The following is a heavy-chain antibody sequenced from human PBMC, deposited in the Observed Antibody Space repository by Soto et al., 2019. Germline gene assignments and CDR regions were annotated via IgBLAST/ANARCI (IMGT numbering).Heavy chain of an antibody. Sequence: GTSVKVSCKDSGYTFASYGSSWVRQAPGQGLEWMGWISAYNGNTNYAQKLQGRVTMTTDTSTSTAYMELRSLRSDDTAVYYCARAGYCSGGSCYRKNWFDPWGQGTLVTVSS. CDR1: GYTFASYG. CDR2: ISAYNGNT. CDR3: ARAGYCSGGSCYRKNWFDP. D-gene: IGHD2-15*01. J-gene: IGHJ5*02. V-gene: IGHV1-18*01.